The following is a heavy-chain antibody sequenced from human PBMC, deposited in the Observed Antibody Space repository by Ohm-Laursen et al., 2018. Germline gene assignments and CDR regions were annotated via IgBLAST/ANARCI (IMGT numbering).Heavy chain of an antibody. CDR3: ARDLYSSSWFPLGMDV. D-gene: IGHD6-13*01. J-gene: IGHJ6*02. Sequence: ASVKVSCNASGYTFTSYGISWVRQAPGQGLEWMGWISAYNSNANYAQNLQGRVTMTTDTSTSTAYMELRSLRSDDTAVYYCARDLYSSSWFPLGMDVWGQGTTVTVYS. CDR1: GYTFTSYG. V-gene: IGHV1-18*01. CDR2: ISAYNSNA.